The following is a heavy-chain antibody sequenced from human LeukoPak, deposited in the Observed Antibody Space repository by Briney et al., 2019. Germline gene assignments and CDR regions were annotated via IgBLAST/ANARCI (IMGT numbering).Heavy chain of an antibody. V-gene: IGHV4-59*12. D-gene: IGHD4-23*01. Sequence: PSETLSLTCTVSGGSISSYYWSWIRQPPGKGLEWIGYIYYSGSTNYNPSLKSRVTISVDKSKNQFSLKLSSVTAADTAVYYCARLMTTVVTIPDGGFDPWGQGTLVTVSS. CDR3: ARLMTTVVTIPDGGFDP. J-gene: IGHJ5*02. CDR2: IYYSGST. CDR1: GGSISSYY.